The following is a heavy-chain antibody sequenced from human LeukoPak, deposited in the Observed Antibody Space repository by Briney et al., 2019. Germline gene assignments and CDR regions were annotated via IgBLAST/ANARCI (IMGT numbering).Heavy chain of an antibody. CDR2: VNQDGSEI. Sequence: PGGSLRLSCGASGFTFRAYWMSWVRQAPGKGLEWVGNVNQDGSEIYYVDSVKGRFTISRDNAKNSLYLQMYSLRVEDTAVYYCARGRPDPYWGQGTLVTVSS. J-gene: IGHJ4*02. CDR3: ARGRPDPY. CDR1: GFTFRAYW. V-gene: IGHV3-7*03.